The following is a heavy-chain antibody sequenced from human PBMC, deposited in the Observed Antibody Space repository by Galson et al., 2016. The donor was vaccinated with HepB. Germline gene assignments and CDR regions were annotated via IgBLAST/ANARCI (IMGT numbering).Heavy chain of an antibody. CDR1: GFAFSDYY. Sequence: SLRLSCAASGFAFSDYYMSWIRQVPGKGLECVSYIRYSGDTVYYAESVKGRFTISRDNAQKALHLQMDNLRADDTATYYCARTLYMNKGAFFDYWGQGILVSVTS. CDR3: ARTLYMNKGAFFDY. CDR2: IRYSGDTV. D-gene: IGHD1/OR15-1a*01. V-gene: IGHV3-11*01. J-gene: IGHJ4*02.